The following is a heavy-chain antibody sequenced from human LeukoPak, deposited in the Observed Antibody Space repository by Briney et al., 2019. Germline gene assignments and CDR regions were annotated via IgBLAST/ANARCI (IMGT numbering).Heavy chain of an antibody. J-gene: IGHJ3*02. V-gene: IGHV4-39*01. CDR3: ARLGGTYDAFDI. CDR2: IYCSGST. CDR1: GGSISSSSSY. Sequence: SETLSLTCTVSGGSISSSSSYWGWIRQPPGKGLEWIGNIYCSGSTYYNPSLKSRVTISVDTSRNQFSLKLSSVTAADTAVYYCARLGGTYDAFDIWGQGTMVTVSS. D-gene: IGHD1-26*01.